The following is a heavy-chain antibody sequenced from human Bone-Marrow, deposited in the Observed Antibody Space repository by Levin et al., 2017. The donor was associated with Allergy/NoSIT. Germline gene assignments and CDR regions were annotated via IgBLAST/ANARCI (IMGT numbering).Heavy chain of an antibody. CDR2: AYYSGST. V-gene: IGHV4-59*08. D-gene: IGHD3-9*01. J-gene: IGHJ4*01. Sequence: SETLSLTCTVSGASISTYYWSWIRQPPGKGLEWIGFAYYSGSTDYNPSLKSRVSISVDTSKNQFSLNLSSLTAADTAVYFCARHERARLVTGPFDYWGHGALVTVSS. CDR3: ARHERARLVTGPFDY. CDR1: GASISTYY.